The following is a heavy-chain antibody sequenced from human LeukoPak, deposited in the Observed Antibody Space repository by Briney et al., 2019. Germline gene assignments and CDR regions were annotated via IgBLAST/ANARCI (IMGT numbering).Heavy chain of an antibody. CDR1: GFTFSTYY. J-gene: IGHJ2*01. V-gene: IGHV3-7*05. Sequence: GGSLRLSCAASGFTFSTYYMAWVRQAPGKGLEWVANIKQDGSEKYYGGSVKGRFTISRDNAKNSLYLQLNSLRAEDTAVYYCTREDNWYFDLWGRGTLVTVSS. CDR3: TREDNWYFDL. CDR2: IKQDGSEK.